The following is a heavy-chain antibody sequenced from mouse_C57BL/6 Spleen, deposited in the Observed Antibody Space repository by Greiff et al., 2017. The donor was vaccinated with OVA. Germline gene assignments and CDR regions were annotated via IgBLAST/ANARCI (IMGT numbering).Heavy chain of an antibody. CDR2: IHPSDSDT. CDR3: AVSVQTAQATSFAY. CDR1: GYTFTSYW. Sequence: QVQLKQPGAELVKPGASVKVSCKASGYTFTSYWMHWVKQRPGQGLEWIGRIHPSDSDTNYNQKFKGKATLTVDKSSSTAYMQLSSLTSEDSAVYYCAVSVQTAQATSFAYWGQGTLVTVSA. V-gene: IGHV1-74*01. J-gene: IGHJ3*01. D-gene: IGHD3-2*02.